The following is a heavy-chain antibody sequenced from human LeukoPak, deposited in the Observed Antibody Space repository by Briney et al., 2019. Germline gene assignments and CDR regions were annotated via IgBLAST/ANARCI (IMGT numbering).Heavy chain of an antibody. CDR1: GFTFSSYW. D-gene: IGHD3-16*01. V-gene: IGHV3-74*01. CDR2: IHSDGSST. J-gene: IGHJ4*02. Sequence: GGSLRLSRAASGFTFSSYWMHWVRQAPGKGPVWVSRIHSDGSSTIYADSVKGRFTISRDNARNTLYLQMNSLRAEDTAVYYCVRDRYYVPDYWGQGTLVTVSS. CDR3: VRDRYYVPDY.